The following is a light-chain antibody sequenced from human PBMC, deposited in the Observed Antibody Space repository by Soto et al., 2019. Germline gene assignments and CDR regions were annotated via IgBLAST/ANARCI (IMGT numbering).Light chain of an antibody. CDR1: QDINKF. J-gene: IGKJ3*01. V-gene: IGKV1-33*01. CDR2: DAS. Sequence: DIQMTQSPPSLSASVGDRVTITCQASQDINKFLNWYQQKPEKAPKLLIYDASNLEAGVPSRFSGSGSGTDFTFTVSSLQPEDVGTYYCQRYDDVPLTFGPGTKVDIK. CDR3: QRYDDVPLT.